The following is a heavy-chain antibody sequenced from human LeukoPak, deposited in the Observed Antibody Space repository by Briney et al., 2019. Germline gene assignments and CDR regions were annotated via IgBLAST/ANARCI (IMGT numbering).Heavy chain of an antibody. CDR2: INHSGST. Sequence: PSETLSLTCAVYGGSFSGYYWSWIRQPPGKGLEWIGEINHSGSTNYNPSLESRVTISVDTSKNQFSLKLSSVTAADTAVYYCASQGYYYGMDVWGQGTTVTVSS. V-gene: IGHV4-34*01. J-gene: IGHJ6*02. CDR1: GGSFSGYY. CDR3: ASQGYYYGMDV.